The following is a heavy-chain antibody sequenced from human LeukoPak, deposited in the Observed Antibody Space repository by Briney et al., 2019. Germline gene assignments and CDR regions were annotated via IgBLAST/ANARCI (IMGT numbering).Heavy chain of an antibody. D-gene: IGHD3-3*01. CDR3: ARIPLYFLEPFDY. J-gene: IGHJ4*02. CDR2: ISHGGRT. Sequence: SETLSLTCAVYGGSVSGYYWSWIRQPPGKGLEWIGEISHGGRTHYNPSLKGRVTMSVDTSKNQFALEVDSVTAADTAVYYCARIPLYFLEPFDYWGQGILVTVSS. V-gene: IGHV4-34*01. CDR1: GGSVSGYY.